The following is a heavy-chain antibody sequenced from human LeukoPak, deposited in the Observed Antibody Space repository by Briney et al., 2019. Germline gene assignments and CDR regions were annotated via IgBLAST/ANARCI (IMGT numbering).Heavy chain of an antibody. D-gene: IGHD2-2*01. V-gene: IGHV1-69*13. Sequence: ASVKVSCKASGGTFSSYAISWVRQAPGQGLEWMGGIIPIFGTANYAQKFQGRVTITADESTSTAYMELRSLTSDDTAVYYCARVACSSTSCYAGSYFYYGMDVWGQGTTVTVSS. CDR3: ARVACSSTSCYAGSYFYYGMDV. CDR1: GGTFSSYA. J-gene: IGHJ6*02. CDR2: IIPIFGTA.